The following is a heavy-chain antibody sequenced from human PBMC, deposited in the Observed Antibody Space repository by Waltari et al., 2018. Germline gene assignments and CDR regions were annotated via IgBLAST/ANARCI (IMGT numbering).Heavy chain of an antibody. CDR1: GGSISSGSYY. CDR3: ARSEVFRYYFDY. CDR2: IYTSGST. Sequence: QVQLQESGPGLVKPSQTLSLTCTVSGGSISSGSYYWSWIRQPAGKGLEWIGYIYTSGSTNYNPSLKSRVTISVDTSKNQFSLKLSSVTAADTAVYYCARSEVFRYYFDYWGQGTLVTVSS. V-gene: IGHV4-61*09. J-gene: IGHJ4*02. D-gene: IGHD3-3*01.